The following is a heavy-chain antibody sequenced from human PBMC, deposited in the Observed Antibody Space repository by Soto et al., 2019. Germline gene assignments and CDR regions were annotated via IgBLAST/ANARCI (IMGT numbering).Heavy chain of an antibody. D-gene: IGHD3-3*01. CDR1: GFTFSSYE. V-gene: IGHV3-48*03. CDR3: AREVRIPYYDSAFDI. J-gene: IGHJ3*02. CDR2: ISSSGSTI. Sequence: GALRLSCAASGFTFSSYEMNWVRQAPGKGLEWVSYISSSGSTIYYADSVKGRFTISRDNAKNSLYLQMNSLRAEDTAVYYCAREVRIPYYDSAFDIWGQGTMVTVSS.